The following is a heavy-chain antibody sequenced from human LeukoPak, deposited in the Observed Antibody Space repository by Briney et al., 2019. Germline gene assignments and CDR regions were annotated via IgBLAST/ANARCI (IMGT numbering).Heavy chain of an antibody. CDR2: IASTGSGT. D-gene: IGHD3-16*01. Sequence: GGSLRLSCAASGFTLRGYWMHWVRQVPGKGLVWVSRIASTGSGTTYADSVKGRFTISRDNAKNTLYLQMNSLRVEDTAVYYCVREPPPHPGCMGDYWGQGTLVTVSS. CDR1: GFTLRGYW. CDR3: VREPPPHPGCMGDY. J-gene: IGHJ4*02. V-gene: IGHV3-74*03.